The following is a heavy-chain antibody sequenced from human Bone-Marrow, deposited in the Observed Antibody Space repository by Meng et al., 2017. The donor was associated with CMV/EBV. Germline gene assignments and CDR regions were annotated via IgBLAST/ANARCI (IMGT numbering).Heavy chain of an antibody. CDR2: ISSSSSYI. V-gene: IGHV3-21*01. J-gene: IGHJ4*02. D-gene: IGHD4-11*01. CDR1: GFTFNSYN. Sequence: GESLKISCAASGFTFNSYNMNWVRHAPGKGLEWVSSISSSSSYIYYADSVKGRFTISRENAKNSLYLQMNSLRAEDTAVYYCARVQAMTTVTTGDYWGQGTLVTVSS. CDR3: ARVQAMTTVTTGDY.